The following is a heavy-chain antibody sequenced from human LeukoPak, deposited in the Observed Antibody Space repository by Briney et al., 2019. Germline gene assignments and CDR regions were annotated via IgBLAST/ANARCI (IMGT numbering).Heavy chain of an antibody. CDR2: INSDGSST. CDR3: ARITSGHYYDY. V-gene: IGHV3-74*01. Sequence: GGSLRLSCAASGFTFSTYWVHWVRQAPGKGLVWVSRINSDGSSTRYADSLKGRFTISRDNAKNTLYLQMNSLRAEDTAVYYCARITSGHYYDYWGQGTLVTVSS. J-gene: IGHJ4*02. CDR1: GFTFSTYW. D-gene: IGHD1-26*01.